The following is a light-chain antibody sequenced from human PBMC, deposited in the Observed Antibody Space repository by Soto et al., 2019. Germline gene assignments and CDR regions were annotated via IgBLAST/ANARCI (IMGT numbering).Light chain of an antibody. CDR1: QSVSSTY. J-gene: IGKJ1*01. V-gene: IGKV3-20*01. CDR2: GAS. CDR3: HQCGSSPDT. Sequence: EIVLTQSPGTLSLSPGERATLSCRASQSVSSTYLAWYQQKPGQAPRLLIYGASSRATGIPDRFSGSGSGTDFTLTISRLEPEDFAVYYCHQCGSSPDTFGQGTKVEIK.